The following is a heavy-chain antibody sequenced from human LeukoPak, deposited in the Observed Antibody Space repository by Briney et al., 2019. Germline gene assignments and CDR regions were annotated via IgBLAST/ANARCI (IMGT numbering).Heavy chain of an antibody. D-gene: IGHD3-16*02. CDR1: GYSISSGYY. Sequence: PSETLSLTCAVSGYSISSGYYWGWIRQPPGKGLEWIGSIYHSGSTYYNPSLKSRVTISVDTSKNQFSLKLSSVTAADTAVYYCAGITSYDYVWGSYRQDWFDPWGQGTLVTVSS. CDR3: AGITSYDYVWGSYRQDWFDP. J-gene: IGHJ5*02. CDR2: IYHSGST. V-gene: IGHV4-38-2*01.